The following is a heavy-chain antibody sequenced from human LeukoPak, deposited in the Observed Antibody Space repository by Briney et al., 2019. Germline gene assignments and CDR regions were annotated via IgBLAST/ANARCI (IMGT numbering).Heavy chain of an antibody. J-gene: IGHJ4*02. Sequence: PGGSLRLSCAASGFTVSSNYMSWVRQAPGKGLEWVSVIYSGGSTYYADSVKGRFTISRDNSKNTLYLQMNSLRAEDTAVYYCAREQMGLAAADYYFDYWGQGTLVTVSS. CDR2: IYSGGST. CDR1: GFTVSSNY. D-gene: IGHD6-13*01. V-gene: IGHV3-66*01. CDR3: AREQMGLAAADYYFDY.